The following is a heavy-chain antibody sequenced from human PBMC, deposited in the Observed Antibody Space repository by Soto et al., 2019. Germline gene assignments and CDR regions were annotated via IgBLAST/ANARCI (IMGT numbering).Heavy chain of an antibody. CDR1: GYTFTSAG. Sequence: QVQLVQSGAEVKKPGTSVKVSCKTSGYTFTSAGISWVRQAPGQGLEWMGWISTYNGNTKYAQKVQGRVTMTTDTSTSTAYMELKSLTSDYTAVYYFARDLDGSGSYYTDYWGQGTLVTVAA. V-gene: IGHV1-18*01. J-gene: IGHJ4*02. CDR3: ARDLDGSGSYYTDY. D-gene: IGHD3-10*01. CDR2: ISTYNGNT.